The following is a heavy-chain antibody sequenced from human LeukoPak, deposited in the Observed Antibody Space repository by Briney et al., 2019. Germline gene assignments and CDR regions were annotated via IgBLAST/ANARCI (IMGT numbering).Heavy chain of an antibody. J-gene: IGHJ4*01. Sequence: PSETLSLTCTVSGGSVTRGAYSWTWIRQPVGKGLEWIGRIYTSGDTKYNPSLKSRVTISVGASNNQFSLKLTSVTAADTAVYYCASGDYGAGSPVMRYWGHGTLVIVFS. D-gene: IGHD3-10*01. V-gene: IGHV4-61*02. CDR3: ASGDYGAGSPVMRY. CDR1: GGSVTRGAYS. CDR2: IYTSGDT.